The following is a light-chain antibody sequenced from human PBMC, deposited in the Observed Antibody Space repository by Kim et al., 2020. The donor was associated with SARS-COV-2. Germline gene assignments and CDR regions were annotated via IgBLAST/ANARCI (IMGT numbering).Light chain of an antibody. CDR3: QQYGDFRT. CDR1: QSVTRDY. J-gene: IGKJ1*01. V-gene: IGKV3-20*01. CDR2: GAS. Sequence: SLSPGERATLSCRASQSVTRDYLAWYQQKPGRAPRVLIYGASARATGIPDRFSGSGSGTDFTLTIARVEPEDFAVYYCQQYGDFRTFGQGTKLEI.